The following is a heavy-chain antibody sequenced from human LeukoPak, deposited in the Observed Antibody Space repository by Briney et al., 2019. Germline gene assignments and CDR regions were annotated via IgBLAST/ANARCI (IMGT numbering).Heavy chain of an antibody. CDR2: ISGSGGST. J-gene: IGHJ4*02. CDR3: AKDGGNYPYYFDY. Sequence: GGSLRLSCAASGFTLSTYSMNWVRQAPGEGLEWVSTISGSGGSTYYADSVKGRFTISRDNSNNTLYLQMNSLRAEDTAVYSCAKDGGNYPYYFDYWGQGTLVTVSS. V-gene: IGHV3-23*01. D-gene: IGHD1-26*01. CDR1: GFTLSTYS.